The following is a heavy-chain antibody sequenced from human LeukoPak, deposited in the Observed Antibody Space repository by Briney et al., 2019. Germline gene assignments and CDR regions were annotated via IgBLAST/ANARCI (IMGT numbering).Heavy chain of an antibody. CDR1: GGSISGYY. CDR2: ISYSGST. D-gene: IGHD6-13*01. J-gene: IGHJ4*02. Sequence: SETLSLTCTVSGGSISGYYWSWIWEPPGKGLEWIWYISYSGSTTYNPSLKSRVSISVNTSKNQLPLKLSSVTAADTAVYYCARHWETSSWYVDYWGQGTRVTVSS. CDR3: ARHWETSSWYVDY. V-gene: IGHV4-59*08.